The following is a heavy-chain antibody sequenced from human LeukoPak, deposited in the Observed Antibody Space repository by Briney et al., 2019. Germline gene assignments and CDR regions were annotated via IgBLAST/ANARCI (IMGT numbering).Heavy chain of an antibody. Sequence: QPGRSLILSCAASGFTFSSYGVHWVRQAPGKGLEWVAVIWYDGSNKYYADSVKGRFTISRDNSKNTMYLQMNSLRAEETAVYYCARDSDYPDYWGQGTLVTVSS. CDR2: IWYDGSNK. CDR3: ARDSDYPDY. D-gene: IGHD3-10*01. CDR1: GFTFSSYG. V-gene: IGHV3-33*01. J-gene: IGHJ4*02.